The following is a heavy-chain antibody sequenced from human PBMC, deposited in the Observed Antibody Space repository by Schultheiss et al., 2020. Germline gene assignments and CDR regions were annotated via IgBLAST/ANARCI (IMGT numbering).Heavy chain of an antibody. J-gene: IGHJ4*02. CDR2: SHYSGVT. CDR1: GASISTYY. Sequence: SETLSLTCTVSGASISTYYWTWIRQPPGKGLEWIGYSHYSGVTNYNPSLKSRVTMSVDTSKNQFSLKLSSVTAADTAVYYCARDRSFDYWGQGTLVAVSS. V-gene: IGHV4-59*12. CDR3: ARDRSFDY.